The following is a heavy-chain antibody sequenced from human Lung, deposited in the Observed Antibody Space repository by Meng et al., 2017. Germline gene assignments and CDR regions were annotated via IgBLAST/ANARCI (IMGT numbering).Heavy chain of an antibody. Sequence: HVQLGQFGAEVKKPGASVKLSCRAPGYTFIDAYVHWVRQAPGQGLEWMGRIIPSSGDANSAQKFLGRVTLTWDTSISTAYMELSSLRSDDTAIYYCARDGGNYDFDYWGQGTLVTVSS. CDR1: GYTFIDAY. J-gene: IGHJ4*02. V-gene: IGHV1-2*06. D-gene: IGHD1-7*01. CDR2: IIPSSGDA. CDR3: ARDGGNYDFDY.